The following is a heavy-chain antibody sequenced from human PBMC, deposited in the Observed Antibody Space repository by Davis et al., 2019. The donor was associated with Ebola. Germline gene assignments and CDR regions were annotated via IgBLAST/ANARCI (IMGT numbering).Heavy chain of an antibody. CDR2: IGTAGDT. CDR1: GFTFRTYD. D-gene: IGHD4-17*01. Sequence: PGGSLRLSCAASGFTFRTYDMHWVRQTTGKGLEWVSVIGTAGDTYYQGSVKGRFTISRENARNSLYLQMNSLTAGDTAVYYCARAQFGDVVLDYWGQGTLVTVSS. J-gene: IGHJ4*02. V-gene: IGHV3-13*01. CDR3: ARAQFGDVVLDY.